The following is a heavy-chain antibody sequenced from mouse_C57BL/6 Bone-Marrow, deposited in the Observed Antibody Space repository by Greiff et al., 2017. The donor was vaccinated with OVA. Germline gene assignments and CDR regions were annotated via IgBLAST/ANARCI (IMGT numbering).Heavy chain of an antibody. D-gene: IGHD3-3*01. CDR2: INYDGSST. Sequence: EVMLVESEGGLVQPGSSMKLSCTASGFTFSDYYMAWVRQVPEKGLEWVANINYDGSSTYYLDFLKSRFIISRDNAKNILYLQMSSLKSEDTATYYCAREGGTGAWFAYWGQGTLVTVSA. V-gene: IGHV5-16*01. CDR3: AREGGTGAWFAY. CDR1: GFTFSDYY. J-gene: IGHJ3*01.